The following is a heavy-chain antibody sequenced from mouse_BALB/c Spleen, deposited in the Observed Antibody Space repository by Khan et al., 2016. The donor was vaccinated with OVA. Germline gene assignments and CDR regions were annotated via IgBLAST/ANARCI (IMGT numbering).Heavy chain of an antibody. CDR1: GFTFSTYA. V-gene: IGHV5-9-3*01. CDR2: INSYGDYI. Sequence: VQLKESGGALVKPGGSLKLSCAASGFTFSTYAMSWVRQTPEKRLEWVATINSYGDYINYPASVTGRFTISRDNAKNTLYLQMSSLRSGDTAMYYCSRSHYGSFAYWGQGTLVTVSA. CDR3: SRSHYGSFAY. D-gene: IGHD2-1*01. J-gene: IGHJ3*01.